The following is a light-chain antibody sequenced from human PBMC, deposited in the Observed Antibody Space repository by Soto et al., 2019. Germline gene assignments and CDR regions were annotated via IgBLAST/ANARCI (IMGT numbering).Light chain of an antibody. CDR3: HESYSTPSVT. CDR1: QSISRY. J-gene: IGKJ3*01. V-gene: IGKV1-39*01. Sequence: DIQMTQSPSSLSASVGDRVTITCQASQSISRYLNWYQQKPGKAPKLLIYAASSLQSGVPSRFSGSGSGTDFTLTISSLQPEDFATYYCHESYSTPSVTFGPGTKVDI. CDR2: AAS.